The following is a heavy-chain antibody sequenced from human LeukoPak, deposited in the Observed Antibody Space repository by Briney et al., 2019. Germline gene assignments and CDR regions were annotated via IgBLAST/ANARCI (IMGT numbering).Heavy chain of an antibody. Sequence: PSETLSLTCTVSGGSISSSSYYWGWIRQPPGKGLEWIGSIYYSGSTYYNPSLKSRVTISVDTSKNQFSLKLSSVTAADTAVYYCARVGRLAHVDYWGQGTLVTVSS. CDR3: ARVGRLAHVDY. J-gene: IGHJ4*02. CDR2: IYYSGST. D-gene: IGHD6-19*01. V-gene: IGHV4-39*07. CDR1: GGSISSSSYY.